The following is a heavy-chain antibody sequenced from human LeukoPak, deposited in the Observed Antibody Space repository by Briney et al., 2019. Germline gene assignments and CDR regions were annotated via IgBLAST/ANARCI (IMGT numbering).Heavy chain of an antibody. CDR3: ANTDTTWGVSRGWSGRFDH. CDR2: ISYDGSNK. D-gene: IGHD6-19*01. J-gene: IGHJ4*02. CDR1: GFTFSSYG. V-gene: IGHV3-30*18. Sequence: QPGRSLRLSCAASGFTFSSYGMHWVRQAPGKGLEWVAVISYDGSNKYYADSVKGRFTISRDNSKNTLYLQMNSLRPEDTAVYYCANTDTTWGVSRGWSGRFDHWGQGTLDSVSS.